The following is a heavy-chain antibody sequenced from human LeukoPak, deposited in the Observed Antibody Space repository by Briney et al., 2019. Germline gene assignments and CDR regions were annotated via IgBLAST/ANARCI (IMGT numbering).Heavy chain of an antibody. D-gene: IGHD3-22*01. CDR2: IIPIFGTA. CDR3: ARGGRPLDYYDSSGATYYYYYYMDV. Sequence: SVKVSCKASGYTFTSYYMHWVRQAPGQGLEWMGGIIPIFGTANYAQKFQGRVTITADESTSTAYMELSSLRSEDTAVYYCARGGRPLDYYDSSGATYYYYYYMDVWGKGTTVTISS. CDR1: GYTFTSYY. V-gene: IGHV1-69*13. J-gene: IGHJ6*03.